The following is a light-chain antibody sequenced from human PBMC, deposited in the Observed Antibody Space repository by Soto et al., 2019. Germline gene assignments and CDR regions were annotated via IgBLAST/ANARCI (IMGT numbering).Light chain of an antibody. CDR1: SSDVGAYNS. CDR2: EVS. CDR3: SSFTRSNTWV. J-gene: IGLJ3*02. Sequence: QSALTQPASVSGSPGQSIIISCTGTSSDVGAYNSVCWHQQHPGKAPKLMIYEVSNRPSGVSDRFSASKSGNTASLTISGLQADDEGDYYCSSFTRSNTWVFDGGTQLTVL. V-gene: IGLV2-14*01.